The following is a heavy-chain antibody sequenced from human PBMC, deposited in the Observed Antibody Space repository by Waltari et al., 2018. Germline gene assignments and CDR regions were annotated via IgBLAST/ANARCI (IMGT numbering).Heavy chain of an antibody. CDR3: AREYSSSSGRDY. CDR2: IYYSGST. Sequence: QLQLQESGPGLVKPSETLSLTCTVSGGSISSSSYYWGWTRQPPGKGLEWIGSIYYSGSTYYNPSLKSRVTISVDTSKNQFSLKLSSVTAADTAVYYCAREYSSSSGRDYWGQGTLVTVSS. V-gene: IGHV4-39*01. J-gene: IGHJ4*02. D-gene: IGHD6-6*01. CDR1: GGSISSSSYY.